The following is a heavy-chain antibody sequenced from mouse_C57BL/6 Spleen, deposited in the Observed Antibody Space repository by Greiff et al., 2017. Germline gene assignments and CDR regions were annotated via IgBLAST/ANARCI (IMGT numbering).Heavy chain of an antibody. V-gene: IGHV1-64*01. J-gene: IGHJ3*01. D-gene: IGHD1-1*01. Sequence: VQLQQPGAELVKPGASVKLSCKASGYTFTSYWMHWVKQRPGQGLEWIGMIHPNSGSTNYNEKFKSKATLTVDKSSSTAYMQLSSLTSEDSAVYYGARVYGSGEFAYWGQGTLVTVSA. CDR1: GYTFTSYW. CDR3: ARVYGSGEFAY. CDR2: IHPNSGST.